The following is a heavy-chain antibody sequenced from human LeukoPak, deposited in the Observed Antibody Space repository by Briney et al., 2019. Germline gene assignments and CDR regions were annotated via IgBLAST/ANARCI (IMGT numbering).Heavy chain of an antibody. V-gene: IGHV1-18*01. Sequence: ASVKVSCKASGYTFTSYGISWVRQAPGQGLEWMGWISAYNGNTNYAQKLRGRVTMTTDTSTSTAYMELRSLRSDDTAVYYCATIPFDVDTAMVSDYYYYYGMDVWGQGTTVTVSS. J-gene: IGHJ6*02. CDR3: ATIPFDVDTAMVSDYYYYYGMDV. CDR1: GYTFTSYG. CDR2: ISAYNGNT. D-gene: IGHD5-18*01.